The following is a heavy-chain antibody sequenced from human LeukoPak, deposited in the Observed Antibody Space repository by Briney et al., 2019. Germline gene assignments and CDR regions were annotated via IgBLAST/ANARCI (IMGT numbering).Heavy chain of an antibody. J-gene: IGHJ4*02. V-gene: IGHV3-11*01. Sequence: GGSLRLSCAASGFTFSDYYMSWIRQAPGKGLEWVSYISSSGSTIYYADSVKGRFTISRDNAKNSLYLQMNSLRAEDTAVYYCAGEGRVATSSLDYWGQGTLVTVSS. CDR3: AGEGRVATSSLDY. CDR2: ISSSGSTI. D-gene: IGHD5-12*01. CDR1: GFTFSDYY.